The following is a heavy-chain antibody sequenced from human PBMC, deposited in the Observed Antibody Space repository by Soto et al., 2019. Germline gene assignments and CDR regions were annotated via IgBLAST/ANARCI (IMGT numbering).Heavy chain of an antibody. J-gene: IGHJ6*03. V-gene: IGHV4-34*01. CDR2: INHSGST. Sequence: PSETLSLTCAVYGGSFSGYYWSWIRQPPGKGLEWIGEINHSGSTNYNPSLKSRVTISVDTSKNQFSLKLSSVTAADTAVYYCARRFTTVTTSNYYMDVWGKGTTVTVSS. D-gene: IGHD4-17*01. CDR3: ARRFTTVTTSNYYMDV. CDR1: GGSFSGYY.